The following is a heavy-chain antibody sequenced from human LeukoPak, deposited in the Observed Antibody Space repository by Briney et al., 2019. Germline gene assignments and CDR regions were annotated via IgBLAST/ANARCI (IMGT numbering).Heavy chain of an antibody. V-gene: IGHV5-51*01. CDR3: ARRLKVRGVLREYHGGSYYFDY. D-gene: IGHD3-10*01. CDR1: GYSFTSYW. Sequence: RGESLKISCKGSGYSFTSYWIGWVRQMPGKGLEWMGIIYPGDSDTRYSPSFQGQVTISADKSISTAYLQWSSLKASDTAMYYCARRLKVRGVLREYHGGSYYFDYWGQGTLVTVSS. CDR2: IYPGDSDT. J-gene: IGHJ4*02.